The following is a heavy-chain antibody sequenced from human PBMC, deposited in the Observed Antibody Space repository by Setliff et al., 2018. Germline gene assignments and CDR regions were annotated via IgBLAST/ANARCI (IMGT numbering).Heavy chain of an antibody. J-gene: IGHJ5*02. CDR3: ARVTLSYCSGGSCYGWFDP. Sequence: ASVKVSCKASGFTFTSSAVQWVRQARGQRLEWVGWISVYNGNTNYAQKLQGRVTMTTDTSTSTAYMELRSLRSDDTAVYYCARVTLSYCSGGSCYGWFDPWGQGTQVTVSS. D-gene: IGHD2-15*01. CDR2: ISVYNGNT. CDR1: GFTFTSSA. V-gene: IGHV1-18*01.